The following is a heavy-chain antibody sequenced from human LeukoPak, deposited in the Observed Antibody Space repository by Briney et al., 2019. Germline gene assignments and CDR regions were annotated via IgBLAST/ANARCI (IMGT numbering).Heavy chain of an antibody. J-gene: IGHJ6*02. V-gene: IGHV3-48*01. CDR3: AKVVAAAPYYGMDV. CDR2: ISSSSSTI. CDR1: GFTFSSYS. Sequence: PGGSLRLSCAASGFTFSSYSMNWVRQAPGKGLEWVSYISSSSSTIYYADSVKGRFTISRDNSKNTLSLQMNGLRAEDTATYYCAKVVAAAPYYGMDVWGQGTTVTVSS. D-gene: IGHD2-2*01.